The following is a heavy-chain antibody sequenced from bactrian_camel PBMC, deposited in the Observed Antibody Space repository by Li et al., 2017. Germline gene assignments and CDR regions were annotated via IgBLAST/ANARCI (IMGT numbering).Heavy chain of an antibody. V-gene: IGHV3S1*01. J-gene: IGHJ4*01. Sequence: HVQLVESGGGLVQPGGSLRVSCAGSGFTFSSYWIYWVRQAPGKGLEWVATITTGTGNTDYADSVKGRFTISQDGAENTVYLQMNGLKPEDTAMYYCAASRLGSTINWRQERRYGYWGQGTQVTVS. CDR2: ITTGTGNT. D-gene: IGHD4*01. CDR3: AASRLGSTINWRQERRYGY. CDR1: GFTFSSYW.